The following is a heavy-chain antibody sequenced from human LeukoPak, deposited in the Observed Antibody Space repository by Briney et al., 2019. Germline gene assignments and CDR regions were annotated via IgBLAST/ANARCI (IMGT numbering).Heavy chain of an antibody. CDR1: GFTFDDYG. CDR3: ARGRYCSSTSCYPYYYYMDV. CDR2: INWNGGST. V-gene: IGHV3-20*04. J-gene: IGHJ6*03. Sequence: GGSLRLSCAASGFTFDDYGMSWVRQAPGKGLEWVSGINWNGGSTGYADSVKGRFTISRDNAKNSLYLQMNSLRAEDTALYYCARGRYCSSTSCYPYYYYMDVWGKGTTVTVSS. D-gene: IGHD2-2*01.